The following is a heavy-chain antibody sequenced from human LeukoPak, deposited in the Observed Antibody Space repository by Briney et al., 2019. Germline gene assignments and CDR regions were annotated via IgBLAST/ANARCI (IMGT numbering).Heavy chain of an antibody. Sequence: ASVTVSCKASGYTFTSYGINLVRQAPGQGLEWMGWISAYNGNTNYAQKLQGRVTMTTDTSTSTAYMYLRSLRSDDTAVDYCARDGIKWELLSGYYMDVWGKGTTVTVSS. CDR3: ARDGIKWELLSGYYMDV. V-gene: IGHV1-18*01. D-gene: IGHD1-26*01. CDR2: ISAYNGNT. J-gene: IGHJ6*03. CDR1: GYTFTSYG.